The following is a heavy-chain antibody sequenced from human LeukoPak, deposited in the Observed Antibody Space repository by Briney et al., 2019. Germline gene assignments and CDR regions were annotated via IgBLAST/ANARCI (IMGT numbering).Heavy chain of an antibody. V-gene: IGHV3-30-3*01. CDR2: ISYDGSNK. CDR1: GFTFSSYA. J-gene: IGHJ4*02. CDR3: ARDGGLVVVTAFFDY. Sequence: PGRSLRLSCAASGFTFSSYAMHWVRQAPGEGLEWVAVISYDGSNKYYADSVKGRFTISRDNSKNTLYLQMNSLRAEDTAVYYCARDGGLVVVTAFFDYWGQGTLVTVSS. D-gene: IGHD2-21*02.